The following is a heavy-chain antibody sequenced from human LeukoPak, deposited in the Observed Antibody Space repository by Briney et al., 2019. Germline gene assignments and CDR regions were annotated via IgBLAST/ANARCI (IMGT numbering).Heavy chain of an antibody. D-gene: IGHD2-15*01. CDR3: ARGRFVEVVVVAATPRLFDY. Sequence: SETLSLTCAVYGGSFSGYYWSWIRQPPGKGLEWIGEINHSGSTNYNPSLKSRVTISVDTSKNQFSLRLSSVPAADTAVYYCARGRFVEVVVVAATPRLFDYWGQGTLVTVSS. CDR2: INHSGST. CDR1: GGSFSGYY. J-gene: IGHJ4*02. V-gene: IGHV4-34*01.